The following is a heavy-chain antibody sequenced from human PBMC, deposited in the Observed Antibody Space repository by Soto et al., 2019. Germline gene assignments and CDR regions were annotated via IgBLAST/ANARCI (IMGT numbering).Heavy chain of an antibody. CDR1: GFTFSSYG. CDR3: ARDGGYCSGGSCYSLGY. J-gene: IGHJ4*02. Sequence: QVQLVESGGGVVQPGRSLRLSCAASGFTFSSYGMHWVRQAPGKGLEWAAVIWYDGSNKYYADSVKGRFTISRDNSKNTLYLQMNSLRAEDTAVYYCARDGGYCSGGSCYSLGYWGQGTLVTVSS. CDR2: IWYDGSNK. D-gene: IGHD2-15*01. V-gene: IGHV3-33*01.